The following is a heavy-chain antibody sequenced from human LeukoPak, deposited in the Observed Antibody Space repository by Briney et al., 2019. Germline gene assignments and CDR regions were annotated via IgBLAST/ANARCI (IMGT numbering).Heavy chain of an antibody. V-gene: IGHV4-4*02. Sequence: SETLSLTCAVSGASISSGDWWSWVRQPPGKGLEWIGEIHHSGTSIYNPSLTSRVTISAEKSKNQFSLKVTSVTAADTAVYYCASLMGSGSWYSWFDPWGQGTLVTVSS. CDR3: ASLMGSGSWYSWFDP. CDR1: GASISSGDW. J-gene: IGHJ5*02. CDR2: IHHSGTS. D-gene: IGHD6-13*01.